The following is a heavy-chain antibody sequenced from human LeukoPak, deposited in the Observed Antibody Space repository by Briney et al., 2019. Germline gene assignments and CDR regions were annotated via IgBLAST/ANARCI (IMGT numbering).Heavy chain of an antibody. J-gene: IGHJ6*03. CDR1: GGSISSSSYY. Sequence: SETLSLTCTVSGGSISSSSYYWGWIRQPPGKGLEWIGSIYYSGSTYYNPSLKSRVTISVDTSKNQFSLKLSSVTAADTAVYYCARDNSGGSVTTSHMDVWGKGTTVTVSS. CDR3: ARDNSGGSVTTSHMDV. V-gene: IGHV4-39*07. D-gene: IGHD4-17*01. CDR2: IYYSGST.